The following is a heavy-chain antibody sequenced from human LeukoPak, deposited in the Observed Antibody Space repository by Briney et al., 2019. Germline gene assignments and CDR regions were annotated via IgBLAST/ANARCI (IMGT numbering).Heavy chain of an antibody. CDR1: GFTFSSYG. Sequence: GGSLRLSCAASGFTFSSYGVSWVRQAPGKGLEWVSHISGSGADAFYADSVKGRFTISRDNSRNTLYLQMNSLRAEDTAVYYCAKDLGVSRFFDYWGQGILVTVSS. J-gene: IGHJ4*02. V-gene: IGHV3-23*01. D-gene: IGHD3-10*01. CDR2: ISGSGADA. CDR3: AKDLGVSRFFDY.